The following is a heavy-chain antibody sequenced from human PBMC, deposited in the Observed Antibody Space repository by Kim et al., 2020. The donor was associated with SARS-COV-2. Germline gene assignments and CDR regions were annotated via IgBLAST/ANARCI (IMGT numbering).Heavy chain of an antibody. CDR2: IKGDGSDK. CDR1: GAGFSTYW. V-gene: IGHV3-7*03. Sequence: GGSLRLSCAASGAGFSTYWMTWVRQAPGKGLEWVGNIKGDGSDKHCVDSVRGRFTISRDNAKKLLYLQMDSLRVDDTAVYDCATSTEYAWMDWGQGTLVTVSS. J-gene: IGHJ4*02. CDR3: ATSTEYAWMD. D-gene: IGHD2-2*01.